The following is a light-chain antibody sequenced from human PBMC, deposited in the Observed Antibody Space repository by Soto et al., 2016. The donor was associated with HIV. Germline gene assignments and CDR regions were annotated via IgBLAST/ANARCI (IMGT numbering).Light chain of an antibody. CDR3: QQPNSV. Sequence: IQMTQSPSTLSASVGDRVTITCRASRTVGNWLAWYQQKPGRAPKLLIYKASTLESGVPSRFSGSGSGTEFTLTISSLQPDDFATYYCQQPNSVFGQGTKLEIK. CDR2: KAS. J-gene: IGKJ2*01. V-gene: IGKV1-5*03. CDR1: RTVGNW.